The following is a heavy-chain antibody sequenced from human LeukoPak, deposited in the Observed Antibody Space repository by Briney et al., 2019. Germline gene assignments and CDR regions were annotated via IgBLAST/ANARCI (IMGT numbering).Heavy chain of an antibody. CDR2: IIPILGIA. CDR1: GGTFSSYA. J-gene: IGHJ4*02. V-gene: IGHV1-69*04. D-gene: IGHD6-19*01. Sequence: SVKVSCKASGGTFSSYAISWVRQAPGQGLGWMGRIIPILGIANYAQTFQGRVTITADKSTSTAYMKLSSLRSEDTAVYYCARGAPASGLDGWGQGTLVTVSS. CDR3: ARGAPASGLDG.